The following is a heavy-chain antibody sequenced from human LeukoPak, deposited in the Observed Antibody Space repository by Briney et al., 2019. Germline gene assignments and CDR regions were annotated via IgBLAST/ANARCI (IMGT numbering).Heavy chain of an antibody. J-gene: IGHJ4*02. Sequence: GGSLRLSCAASGFTVSSNYMSWVRQAPGKGLEWVSVIYSGGSTYYADSVKGRFTISRDNSKNTLYLQMNSLRAEDTAVYYCTTRLIGAWDYWGQGTLVTVSS. V-gene: IGHV3-66*04. CDR1: GFTVSSNY. D-gene: IGHD3-16*01. CDR3: TTRLIGAWDY. CDR2: IYSGGST.